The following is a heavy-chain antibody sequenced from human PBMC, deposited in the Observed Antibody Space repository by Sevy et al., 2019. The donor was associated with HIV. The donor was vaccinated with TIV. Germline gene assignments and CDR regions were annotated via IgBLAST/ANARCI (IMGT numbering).Heavy chain of an antibody. Sequence: GGSLRLSCAASGFTFSSYAMSWVRQAPGKGLEWVANIKQDGSEKYYVDSVKGRFTISRDNAKNSLYLQMNSLRAEDTAVYYCARDWGATFWGQGTLVTVSS. V-gene: IGHV3-7*01. J-gene: IGHJ4*02. CDR2: IKQDGSEK. CDR1: GFTFSSYA. CDR3: ARDWGATF. D-gene: IGHD1-26*01.